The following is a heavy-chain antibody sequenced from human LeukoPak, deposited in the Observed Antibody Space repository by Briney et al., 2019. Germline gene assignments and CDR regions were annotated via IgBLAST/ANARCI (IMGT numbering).Heavy chain of an antibody. CDR2: IYYRGST. CDR1: GGSVTSDNFF. J-gene: IGHJ4*02. V-gene: IGHV4-30-4*08. CDR3: ARGTRGYSGYDPGRVFDY. Sequence: SETLSLTCSVSGGSVTSDNFFWSWIRQSPGKDLECIGYIYYRGSTYYSPSLNSRVAISIDASKNQFSLKLSSVTAADTAVYYCARGTRGYSGYDPGRVFDYWGQGTLVTVSS. D-gene: IGHD5-12*01.